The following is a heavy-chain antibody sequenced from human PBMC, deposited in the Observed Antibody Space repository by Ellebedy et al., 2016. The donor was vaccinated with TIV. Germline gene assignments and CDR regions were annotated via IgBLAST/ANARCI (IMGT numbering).Heavy chain of an antibody. CDR1: GFTFSSFP. Sequence: GESLKISXAASGFTFSSFPMSWVRHAPGKGLEWVSSINARGDDTYYVNPVKGRFTISRDNSKDTLYLQMNSLRAEDTALYYCVKGLVIAGYFDSWGQGTLVTVSS. J-gene: IGHJ4*02. CDR3: VKGLVIAGYFDS. D-gene: IGHD6-13*01. V-gene: IGHV3-23*01. CDR2: INARGDDT.